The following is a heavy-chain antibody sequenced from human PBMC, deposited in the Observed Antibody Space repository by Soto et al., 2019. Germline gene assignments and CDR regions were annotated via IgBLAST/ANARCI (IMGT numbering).Heavy chain of an antibody. CDR1: GASVNNGDHY. CDR2: INYSGST. D-gene: IGHD3-16*02. CDR3: FRGQKIIVLAFEV. J-gene: IGHJ3*01. Sequence: SETLSLTCTVSGASVNNGDHYWSWIRQSPGKGLEWLGYINYSGSTFYNPSLKSRVTISVDTSKNQFSLELNSVTAADTAVYYCFRGQKIIVLAFEVWGQGTMVNVSS. V-gene: IGHV4-30-4*01.